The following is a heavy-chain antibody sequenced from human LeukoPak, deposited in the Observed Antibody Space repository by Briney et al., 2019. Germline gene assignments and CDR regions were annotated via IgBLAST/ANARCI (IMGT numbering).Heavy chain of an antibody. V-gene: IGHV1-69*06. J-gene: IGHJ6*03. CDR3: AKQGAVRQDYYMDV. CDR2: IIPIFGAT. CDR1: GGSFSNYA. Sequence: SVKVSCKASGGSFSNYAVTWVRQAPGQGLEWMGRIIPIFGATTYAQKFQGRVTITADMGSSTAYLELTGLTSEDTALYFCAKQGAVRQDYYMDVWGNGTTVIVSS. D-gene: IGHD3-16*01.